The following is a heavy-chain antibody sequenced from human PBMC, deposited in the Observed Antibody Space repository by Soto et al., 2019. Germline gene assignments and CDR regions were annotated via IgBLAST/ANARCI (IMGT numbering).Heavy chain of an antibody. J-gene: IGHJ4*02. D-gene: IGHD1-1*01. Sequence: ESLSITCTVSGGPIRSSRHYWGWIRQSPGTGLEWIVSIDESGDSYYNPSLKSRVTILVDTSKNQFSLKLMSVTGADSAIYYCAREGGYVDYWGQGTLVTVSS. CDR3: AREGGYVDY. V-gene: IGHV4-39*02. CDR1: GGPIRSSRHY. CDR2: IDESGDS.